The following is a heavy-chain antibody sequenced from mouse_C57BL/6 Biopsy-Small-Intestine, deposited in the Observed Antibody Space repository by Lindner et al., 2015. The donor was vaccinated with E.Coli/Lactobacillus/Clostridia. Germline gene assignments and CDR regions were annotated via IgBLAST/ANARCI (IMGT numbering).Heavy chain of an antibody. CDR2: ISSGGSYT. CDR1: GFTFSSYG. J-gene: IGHJ3*01. D-gene: IGHD3-2*02. Sequence: VQLQESGGDLVKPGGSLKLSCAASGFTFSSYGMSWVRQTPDKRLEWVATISSGGSYTYYPDSVKGRCTISRDNAKNTLYLQMSSLKSEDTAMYYCARPQDSSGYRFAYWGQGTLVTVSA. V-gene: IGHV5-6*01. CDR3: ARPQDSSGYRFAY.